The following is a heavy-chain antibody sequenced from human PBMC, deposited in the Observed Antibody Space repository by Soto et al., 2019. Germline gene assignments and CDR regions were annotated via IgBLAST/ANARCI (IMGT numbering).Heavy chain of an antibody. CDR1: GFTFSSYA. CDR3: AKFLAEVHGSRYMDV. J-gene: IGHJ6*03. V-gene: IGHV3-23*01. Sequence: GGSLRLSCAASGFTFSSYAMSWVRQAPGKGLEWVSAISSSGGNTYYADSVKGRFTISRDNSKNTLYLQTNSLRAEDTAVYYCAKFLAEVHGSRYMDVWGKGTTVTVSS. CDR2: ISSSGGNT.